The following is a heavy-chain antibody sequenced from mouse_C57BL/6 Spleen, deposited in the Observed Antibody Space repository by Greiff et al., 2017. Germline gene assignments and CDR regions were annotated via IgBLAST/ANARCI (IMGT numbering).Heavy chain of an antibody. Sequence: QVQLQQPGAELVKPGASVKMSCKASGYTFTSYWITWVKQRPGQGLEWIGDIYPGSGSTNYNEKFKGKATLTVDTSSSTTYMQLNILTSEDSAVDYCASTTTAIVACEYFDVWGTGTTVTVAS. J-gene: IGHJ1*03. CDR2: IYPGSGST. CDR3: ASTTTAIVACEYFDV. CDR1: GYTFTSYW. V-gene: IGHV1-55*01. D-gene: IGHD1-1*01.